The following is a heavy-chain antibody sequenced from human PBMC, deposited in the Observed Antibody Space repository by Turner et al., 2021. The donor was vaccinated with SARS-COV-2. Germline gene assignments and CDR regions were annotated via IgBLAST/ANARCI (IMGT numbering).Heavy chain of an antibody. Sequence: EVQLVESGGGLVKPGGSLRLSCAASGFTFSSYSMNWVRQGPGKGLEWVSSISSRSSYKYYADSVKGRFTISRDNAKNSLYLQMNSLRAEDTAVYYCARDWDYYDRSAHLDYYGMDVWGQGTTVTVSS. CDR2: ISSRSSYK. D-gene: IGHD3-22*01. CDR3: ARDWDYYDRSAHLDYYGMDV. J-gene: IGHJ6*02. CDR1: GFTFSSYS. V-gene: IGHV3-21*01.